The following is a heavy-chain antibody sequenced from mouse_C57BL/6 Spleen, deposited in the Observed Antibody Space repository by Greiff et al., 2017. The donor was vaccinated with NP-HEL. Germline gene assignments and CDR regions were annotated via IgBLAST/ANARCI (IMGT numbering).Heavy chain of an antibody. CDR1: GYTFTSYW. D-gene: IGHD2-1*01. V-gene: IGHV1-52*01. CDR3: ARGPYGNFWYVDV. CDR2: IYPSDSET. J-gene: IGHJ1*03. Sequence: QVQLQQPGAELVRPGSSVKLSCKASGYTFTSYWMHWVKQRPIQGLEWIGNIYPSDSETHYNQKFKYKATLTVDKSSSTAYMQLSSLTSEDSAVYYCARGPYGNFWYVDVWGTGTTVTVSS.